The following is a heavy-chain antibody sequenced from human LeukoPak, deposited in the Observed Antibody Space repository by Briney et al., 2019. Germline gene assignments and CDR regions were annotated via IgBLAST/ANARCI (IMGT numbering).Heavy chain of an antibody. V-gene: IGHV1-8*01. Sequence: GASVKVSCKASGYTFTSYDINWVRQATGQGLEWMGWMNPNSGNTGYAQKFQGRVTMTRNTSISTAYMELSSLRSEDTAVYYCARVHFLEWLPHYYYGMDVWGQGTTVTVSS. J-gene: IGHJ6*02. D-gene: IGHD3-3*01. CDR2: MNPNSGNT. CDR3: ARVHFLEWLPHYYYGMDV. CDR1: GYTFTSYD.